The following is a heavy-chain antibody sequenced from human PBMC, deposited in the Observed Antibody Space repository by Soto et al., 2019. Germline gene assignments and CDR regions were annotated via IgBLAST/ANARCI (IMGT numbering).Heavy chain of an antibody. CDR3: ARDPGGAKTNWFDH. CDR2: IRTTRNYI. V-gene: IGHV3-21*01. CDR1: GFTFSSYS. Sequence: GGSLRLSCAGSGFTFSSYSMNWVRQAPGKGLEWVASIRTTRNYIYFADSVKGRFTISRDNAKNSLYLQMNSLRVEDTAVYYCARDPGGAKTNWFDHWGQGTLVTVSS. D-gene: IGHD2-15*01. J-gene: IGHJ5*02.